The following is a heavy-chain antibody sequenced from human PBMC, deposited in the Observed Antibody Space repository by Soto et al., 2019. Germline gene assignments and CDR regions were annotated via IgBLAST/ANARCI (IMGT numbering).Heavy chain of an antibody. Sequence: PSQTLSLTCAISGDSVSSNSATWDWIRRSPSRGLEWLGRTYYRSKWYNDYAVSVKSRITINPDTSNNQLSLQLNSVTPDDTAVYYCARLIGNSWLDSWGQGTLVTVSS. D-gene: IGHD2-8*01. V-gene: IGHV6-1*01. CDR1: GDSVSSNSAT. CDR3: ARLIGNSWLDS. J-gene: IGHJ5*01. CDR2: TYYRSKWYN.